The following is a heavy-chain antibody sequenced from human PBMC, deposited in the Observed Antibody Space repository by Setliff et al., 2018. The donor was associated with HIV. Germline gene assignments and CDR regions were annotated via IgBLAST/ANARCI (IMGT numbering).Heavy chain of an antibody. J-gene: IGHJ3*02. CDR1: GGSISTSY. D-gene: IGHD2-15*01. CDR2: IYISGTT. Sequence: SETLSLTCTVSGGSISTSYWNWIRQPPGKGLEWIAYIYISGTTNYNPSLKSRVTRSLDTSRNQFTLKLGSVTAADTAMYYCAREHCSGGSCNGFDTWGQGTVVTVSS. V-gene: IGHV4-4*09. CDR3: AREHCSGGSCNGFDT.